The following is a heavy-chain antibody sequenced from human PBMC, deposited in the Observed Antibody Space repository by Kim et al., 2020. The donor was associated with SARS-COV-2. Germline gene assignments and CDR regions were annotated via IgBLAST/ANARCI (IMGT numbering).Heavy chain of an antibody. V-gene: IGHV3-23*01. J-gene: IGHJ6*02. CDR1: GFTFSSYG. Sequence: GGSLRLSCAASGFTFSSYGMTWVRQAPGKGLEGVSSISSSGDKTYYVDSVKGRFTISRDNSKNTLSLQMSSLRVGDTAVYYCARISSTLTQIYYHHAVDVWGQGTTVTVSS. D-gene: IGHD6-13*01. CDR2: ISSSGDKT. CDR3: ARISSTLTQIYYHHAVDV.